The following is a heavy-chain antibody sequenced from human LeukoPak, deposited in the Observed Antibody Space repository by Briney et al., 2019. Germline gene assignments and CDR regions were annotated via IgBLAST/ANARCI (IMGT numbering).Heavy chain of an antibody. CDR3: ARGPRYYDILTGYYDYYYYYYMDV. CDR1: GGTFSSYA. CDR2: IIPILGTA. V-gene: IGHV1-69*05. Sequence: SVKVSCKASGGTFSSYAISWVRQAPGQGLEWMGGIIPILGTANYAQKFQGRVTITTDESTSTAYMELSSLRSEDTAVYYCARGPRYYDILTGYYDYYYYYYMDVWGKGTTVTVSS. J-gene: IGHJ6*03. D-gene: IGHD3-9*01.